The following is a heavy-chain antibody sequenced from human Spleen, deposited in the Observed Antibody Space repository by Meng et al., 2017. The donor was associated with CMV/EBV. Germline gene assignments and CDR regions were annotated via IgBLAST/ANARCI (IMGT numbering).Heavy chain of an antibody. CDR1: NGSISSSDYY. J-gene: IGHJ6*02. CDR3: AKHRGNNHNYYFYGLDV. CDR2: VYYSGST. V-gene: IGHV4-30-4*08. Sequence: LRLSCTVSNGSISSSDYYWSWIRQPPGKGLEWIGYVYYSGSTSYNPSLKSRVSISVDTSKNHFSLNLNSVTAADTAVYYCAKHRGNNHNYYFYGLDVWGQGTTVTVSS.